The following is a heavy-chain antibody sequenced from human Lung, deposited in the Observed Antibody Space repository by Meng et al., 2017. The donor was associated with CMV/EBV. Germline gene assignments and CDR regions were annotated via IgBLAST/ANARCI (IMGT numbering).Heavy chain of an antibody. V-gene: IGHV3-30-3*01. CDR3: ARERSYDSSSYLDY. J-gene: IGHJ4*02. CDR2: MSYDGSNK. CDR1: GLTFSNYA. Sequence: GGSWRLSCAASGLTFSNYAMHWVRKSPGKALEWVAVMSYDGSNKYYADPVKGRFTISRENSKNTLYLQMNSLRAEDTAMYYCARERSYDSSSYLDYWGQGTLVTVS. D-gene: IGHD3-22*01.